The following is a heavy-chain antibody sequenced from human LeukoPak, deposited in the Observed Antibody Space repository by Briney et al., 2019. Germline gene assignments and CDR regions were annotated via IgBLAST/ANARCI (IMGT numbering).Heavy chain of an antibody. CDR3: ARRELLGYSHGLRTFNI. CDR1: GFTVSSNY. V-gene: IGHV3-66*04. CDR2: IYSGGIYNDGTT. J-gene: IGHJ3*02. Sequence: SGGSLRLSCAASGFTVSSNYMSWVRQAPGKGLEWVSVIYSGGIYNDGTTNYGDSVKGRFTISRDNSKNTLYLQMNSLRAEDTAVYYCARRELLGYSHGLRTFNIWGQGTTVTVSS. D-gene: IGHD5-18*01.